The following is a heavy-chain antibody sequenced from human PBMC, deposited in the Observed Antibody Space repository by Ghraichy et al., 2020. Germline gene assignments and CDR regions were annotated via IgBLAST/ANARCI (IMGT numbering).Heavy chain of an antibody. D-gene: IGHD2-2*01. CDR2: VSKTGSA. CDR1: GGSMGTFY. V-gene: IGHV4-59*12. Sequence: SQTLSLTCTVSGGSMGTFYWSWIRQMPGKGLEWMGYVSKTGSASHNPSLESLLTMSVETSKGQVSLNLSSVTAADTAVYYCARSSSTSISGFDPWGRGTLVTVSS. J-gene: IGHJ5*02. CDR3: ARSSSTSISGFDP.